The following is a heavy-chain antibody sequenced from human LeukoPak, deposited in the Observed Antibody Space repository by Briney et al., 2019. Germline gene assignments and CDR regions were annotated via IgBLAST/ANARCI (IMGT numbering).Heavy chain of an antibody. J-gene: IGHJ4*02. CDR3: ARGYYYDSRTYYFDY. D-gene: IGHD3-22*01. CDR2: ISSSSSYI. Sequence: GGSLRLSCAASGFTFSSYSMNWVRQAPGKGLEWVSSISSSSSYIYYADSVKGRFTISRDNAKNSLYLRMNSLRAEDTAVYYCARGYYYDSRTYYFDYWGQGTLVTVSS. CDR1: GFTFSSYS. V-gene: IGHV3-21*04.